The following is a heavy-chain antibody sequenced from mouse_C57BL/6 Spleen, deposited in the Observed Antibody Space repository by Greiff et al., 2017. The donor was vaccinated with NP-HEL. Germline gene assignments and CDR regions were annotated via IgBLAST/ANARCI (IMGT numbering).Heavy chain of an antibody. CDR1: GYTFTSYW. V-gene: IGHV1-69*01. Sequence: QVQLQQPGAELVMPGASVKLSCKASGYTFTSYWMHWVKQRPGQGLEWIGEIDPSDSYTNYNQKFKGKSTLTVDKSSSTAYMQRSSLTSEDSAVFYWAREGVMTTVVARGYAMDYWGQGTSVTVSS. J-gene: IGHJ4*01. D-gene: IGHD1-1*01. CDR2: IDPSDSYT. CDR3: AREGVMTTVVARGYAMDY.